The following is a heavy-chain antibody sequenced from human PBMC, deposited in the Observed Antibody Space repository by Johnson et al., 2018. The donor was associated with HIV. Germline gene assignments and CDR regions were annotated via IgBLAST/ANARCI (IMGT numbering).Heavy chain of an antibody. V-gene: IGHV3-53*01. CDR2: IYSGGST. CDR1: GFTVSSYY. D-gene: IGHD2-21*01. J-gene: IGHJ3*02. Sequence: VQLVESGGGLIQPGGSLRLSCAAYGFTVSSYYMSWVRQAPGKGLEWVSVIYSGGSTYYTVSVKGRFTISRDNSKNTLYLQMNSLRAEDTAVYYCAKDFVTHGAFDIWGQGTMVTVSS. CDR3: AKDFVTHGAFDI.